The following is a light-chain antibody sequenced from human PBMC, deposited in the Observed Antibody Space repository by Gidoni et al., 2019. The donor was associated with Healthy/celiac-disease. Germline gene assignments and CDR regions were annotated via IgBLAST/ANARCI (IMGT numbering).Light chain of an antibody. CDR1: KLGDKY. Sequence: SYELTQPSSVPVPPGQTASSTCPGDKLGDKYACWYQQKPGQSPVLVIYQDSKRPSGIPVRFSGSNSGNTATLTIIGTQAMDEADYYCQAWDSSSVVFGGGTKLTVL. V-gene: IGLV3-1*01. J-gene: IGLJ2*01. CDR3: QAWDSSSVV. CDR2: QDS.